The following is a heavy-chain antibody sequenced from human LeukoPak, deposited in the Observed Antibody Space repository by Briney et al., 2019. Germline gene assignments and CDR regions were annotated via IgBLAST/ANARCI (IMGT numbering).Heavy chain of an antibody. CDR3: ARDLPTVAGHYFDY. CDR2: MNPNSGNT. J-gene: IGHJ4*02. CDR1: GYTFTSYD. D-gene: IGHD6-19*01. V-gene: IGHV1-8*01. Sequence: ASVKVSCKASGYTFTSYDINWVRQATGQGLEWMGWMNPNSGNTGYAQKLQGRVTMTTDTSTSTAYMELRSLRSDDTAVYYCARDLPTVAGHYFDYWGQGTLVTVSS.